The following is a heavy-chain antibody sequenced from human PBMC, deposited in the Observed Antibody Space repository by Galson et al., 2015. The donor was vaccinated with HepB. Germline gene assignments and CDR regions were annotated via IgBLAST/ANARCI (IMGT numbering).Heavy chain of an antibody. CDR2: ISWNSGSI. CDR3: ARGGTMVRGVLRGALDY. V-gene: IGHV3-9*01. Sequence: SLRLSCAASGFTFDDYAMHWVRQAPGKGLEWVSGISWNSGSIGYADSVKGRFTISRDNAKNSLYLQMNSLRAEDTALYYCARGGTMVRGVLRGALDYWGQGTLVTVSS. CDR1: GFTFDDYA. J-gene: IGHJ4*02. D-gene: IGHD3-10*01.